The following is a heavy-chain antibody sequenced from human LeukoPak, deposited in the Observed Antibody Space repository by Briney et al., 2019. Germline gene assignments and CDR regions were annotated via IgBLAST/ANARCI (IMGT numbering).Heavy chain of an antibody. D-gene: IGHD6-19*01. CDR1: GFTFSNAW. Sequence: PGGSLRLSCAASGFTFSNAWTSWVRQAPGKGLEWVGRIKSKTDGGTTDYAAPVKGRFTISKDDSKNTLYLQMNSLKTEDTAVYYCTTSSGWYILEDYWGQGTLVTVSS. CDR3: TTSSGWYILEDY. V-gene: IGHV3-15*01. J-gene: IGHJ4*02. CDR2: IKSKTDGGTT.